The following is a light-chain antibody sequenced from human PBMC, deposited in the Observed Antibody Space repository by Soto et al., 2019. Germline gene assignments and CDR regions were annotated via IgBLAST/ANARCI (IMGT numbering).Light chain of an antibody. CDR1: QSVDSY. V-gene: IGKV3-11*01. J-gene: IGKJ4*01. CDR2: DAS. CDR3: QQRRNWPQLS. Sequence: EIVLTQSPATLSLSPWERATLSCRASQSVDSYLAWYQQKPGQAPRLLIYDASNRAPGIPASFSGSGSGTDFTLTISSLELEDFAVDYCQQRRNWPQLSFGGGNKVEIK.